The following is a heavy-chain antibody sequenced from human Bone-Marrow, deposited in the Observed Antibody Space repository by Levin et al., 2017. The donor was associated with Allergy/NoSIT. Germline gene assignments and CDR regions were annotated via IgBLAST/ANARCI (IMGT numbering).Heavy chain of an antibody. D-gene: IGHD3-22*01. CDR3: ARDRDYYDSSGYDIVYYGMDV. CDR2: IYSSGNT. J-gene: IGHJ6*02. Sequence: SQTLSLTCTVSGASISSTDYYWSWIRQPPGKGLEWIGCIYSSGNTHYNPSLKSRVTMSLDASKNQISLKLNSVTAADTAVYYCARDRDYYDSSGYDIVYYGMDVWGQGTTVTVSS. CDR1: GASISSTDYY. V-gene: IGHV4-30-4*01.